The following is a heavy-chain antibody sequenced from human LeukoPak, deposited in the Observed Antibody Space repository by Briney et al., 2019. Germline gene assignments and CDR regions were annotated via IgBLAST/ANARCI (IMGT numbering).Heavy chain of an antibody. V-gene: IGHV7-4-1*02. D-gene: IGHD6-13*01. CDR1: GYTFTSYA. Sequence: ASVKVSCKASGYTFTSYAMNWVRQAPGQGLEWMGWINTNTGNPTYAQGFTGRFVFSLDTSVSTAYLQISSLKAEDTAVYYCARKPSSSWSYYYYYMDVWGKGTTVTVSS. J-gene: IGHJ6*03. CDR3: ARKPSSSWSYYYYYMDV. CDR2: INTNTGNP.